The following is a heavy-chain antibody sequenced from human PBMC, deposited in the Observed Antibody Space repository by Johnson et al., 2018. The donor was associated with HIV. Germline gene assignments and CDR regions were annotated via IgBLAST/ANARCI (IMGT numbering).Heavy chain of an antibody. CDR2: ISYDGSNK. CDR3: ARESGSSGAFDI. CDR1: GFAVSSNY. D-gene: IGHD1-26*01. V-gene: IGHV3-30-3*01. Sequence: QVQLVESGGGLVQPGGSLRLSCAASGFAVSSNYMSWVRQAPGKGLEWVAVISYDGSNKYYADSVKGRFTISRDNSKNTLYLQMNSLRAEDTAVYYCARESGSSGAFDIWGQGTMVTVSS. J-gene: IGHJ3*02.